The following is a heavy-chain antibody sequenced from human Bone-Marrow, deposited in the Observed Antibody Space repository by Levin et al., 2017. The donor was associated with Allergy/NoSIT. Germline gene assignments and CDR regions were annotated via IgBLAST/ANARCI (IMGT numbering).Heavy chain of an antibody. J-gene: IGHJ5*01. CDR1: GFSFSDYV. CDR3: ATTGTSSPWFDS. CDR2: IGTHSVTT. Sequence: LSLTCVASGFSFSDYVMSWVRQAPGKGLEWVSAIGTHSVTTYYADSVKGRFTISRDDSKNTLILQMHSLRVEDMAVYYCATTGTSSPWFDSWGQGVLVTVSS. D-gene: IGHD1-14*01. V-gene: IGHV3-23*01.